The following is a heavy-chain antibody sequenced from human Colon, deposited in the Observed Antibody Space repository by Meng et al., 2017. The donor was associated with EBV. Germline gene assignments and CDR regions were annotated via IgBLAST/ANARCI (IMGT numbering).Heavy chain of an antibody. J-gene: IGHJ4*02. CDR3: ARGEDYTWDV. CDR2: ILHAGVT. Sequence: QEQLQELAPKLGKPSGTLSLTRSVSDDATNRSNWWSWVRQPPGKGLEWIGEILHAGVTNYNPSLKSRVSMSVDRSRIQASLNLNSVTAADTAIYYCARGEDYTWDVWGQGILVTVSS. CDR1: DDATNRSNW. V-gene: IGHV4-4*02. D-gene: IGHD3-16*01.